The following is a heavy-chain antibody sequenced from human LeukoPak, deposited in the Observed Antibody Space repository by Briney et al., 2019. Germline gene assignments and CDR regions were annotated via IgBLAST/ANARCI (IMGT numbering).Heavy chain of an antibody. CDR2: INWNSSSK. D-gene: IGHD3-9*01. J-gene: IGHJ6*02. CDR1: GFIFDDYG. CDR3: EREYHDTLTGYHKTDYPLGEGYGMDV. V-gene: IGHV3-20*04. Sequence: GGSLRLSCAASGFIFDDYGMSWVRQVPGEGLECVSCINWNSSSKGYAHSVKGRFTISRDNAQNSLYLQMNSRRAEDTALYYCEREYHDTLTGYHKTDYPLGEGYGMDVWGQGTTVAVSS.